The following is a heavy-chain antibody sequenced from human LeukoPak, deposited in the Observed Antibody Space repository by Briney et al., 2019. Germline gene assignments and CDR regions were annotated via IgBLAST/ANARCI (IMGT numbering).Heavy chain of an antibody. V-gene: IGHV3-7*01. J-gene: IGHJ4*02. CDR3: VSYAGYSRSPGKGY. CDR2: IKPDGSAQ. Sequence: PGGSLRLSCAASGFTFSNSWMSWVRQAPGKGLEWVATIKPDGSAQYYVDSVKGRFTISRDNAKNSLFLQINSLRAEDTAVYYCVSYAGYSRSPGKGYWGQGTLVTVSP. D-gene: IGHD6-13*01. CDR1: GFTFSNSW.